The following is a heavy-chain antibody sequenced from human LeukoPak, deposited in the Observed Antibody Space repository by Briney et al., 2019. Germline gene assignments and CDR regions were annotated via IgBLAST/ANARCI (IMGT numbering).Heavy chain of an antibody. V-gene: IGHV1-8*03. CDR1: GYTFTSYD. CDR2: MNPNSGNT. J-gene: IGHJ5*02. CDR3: AREAITIFGVVRTQTTYGPHRFDP. Sequence: ASVKVSCKASGYTFTSYDINWVRQATGQGLEWMGWMNPNSGNTGYAQKFQGRVTITRNTSISTAYMELSSLRSGDTAVYYCAREAITIFGVVRTQTTYGPHRFDPWGQGTLVTVSS. D-gene: IGHD3-3*01.